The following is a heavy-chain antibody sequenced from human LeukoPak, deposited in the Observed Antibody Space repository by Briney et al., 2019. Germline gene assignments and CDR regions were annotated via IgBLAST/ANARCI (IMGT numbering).Heavy chain of an antibody. CDR1: VYTFTSYG. J-gene: IGHJ4*02. D-gene: IGHD3-22*01. CDR3: ARDRSYYYDSSGYLDY. V-gene: IGHV1-18*01. Sequence: ASVKVPCKASVYTFTSYGISWVRQAPGQGLEWMGWISAYNGNTNYAQKLQGRVTMTTDTSTSTAYMELRSLRSDDTAVYYCARDRSYYYDSSGYLDYWGPGTLVTVSS. CDR2: ISAYNGNT.